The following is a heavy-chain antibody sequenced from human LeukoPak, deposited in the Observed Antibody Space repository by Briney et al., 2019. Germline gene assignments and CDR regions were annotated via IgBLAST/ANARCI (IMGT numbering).Heavy chain of an antibody. J-gene: IGHJ4*02. V-gene: IGHV3-23*01. CDR2: ISGSGYTT. CDR1: GFAFSSYA. D-gene: IGHD3-3*01. CDR3: ATDLTVTRGFYFDY. Sequence: PGASLRLSCAVSGFAFSSYAMSWVRQAPGKGLEWVSVISGSGYTTYYADSVKGRFTIYRDNSKDTLYLQMNSLRVEDTAVYYCATDLTVTRGFYFDYWGQGILVSVSS.